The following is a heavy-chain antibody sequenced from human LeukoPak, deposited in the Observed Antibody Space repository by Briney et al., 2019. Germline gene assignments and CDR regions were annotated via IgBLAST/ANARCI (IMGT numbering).Heavy chain of an antibody. V-gene: IGHV3-23*01. D-gene: IGHD6-13*01. CDR2: ISGSGGST. J-gene: IGHJ5*02. CDR3: AKYSSSWFSQDNWFDP. CDR1: GFTFSSYA. Sequence: AGGSLRLSCAASGFTFSSYAMSWVRQAPGKGLEWVSAISGSGGSTYYADSVKGRFTISRDNSKNTLYLQMNSLGAEDTAVYYCAKYSSSWFSQDNWFDPWGQGTLVTVSS.